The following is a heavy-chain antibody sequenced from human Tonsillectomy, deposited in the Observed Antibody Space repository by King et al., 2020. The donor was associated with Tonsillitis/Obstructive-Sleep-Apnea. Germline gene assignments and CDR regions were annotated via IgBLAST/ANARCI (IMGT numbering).Heavy chain of an antibody. J-gene: IGHJ3*02. CDR2: IFSNDEK. D-gene: IGHD1-1*01. Sequence: TLQESGPVLVKPPETLTLTCTVSGFSLSNARMGVSWIRQPPGKALEWLAHIFSNDEKSYSTSLKSRLTISKDTSKSQVVLTMTNMDPVDTATYYCARIRSGQNWNDGAFDIWGQGTMVTVSS. CDR3: ARIRSGQNWNDGAFDI. CDR1: GFSLSNARMG. V-gene: IGHV2-26*01.